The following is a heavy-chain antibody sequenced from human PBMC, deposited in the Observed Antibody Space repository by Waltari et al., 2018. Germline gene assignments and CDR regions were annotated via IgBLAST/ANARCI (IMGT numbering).Heavy chain of an antibody. Sequence: EVQLVESGGGLVQPGGSLSISCAASGFAITTNYMSWVRRIPGKGVGWVAVIYAEGSTYYAESVRGRFTISRDTSKDTVYLQMSSLRPEDTGVYHCTIHWGFFDFWGQGALVTVSS. CDR1: GFAITTNY. J-gene: IGHJ4*02. D-gene: IGHD7-27*01. V-gene: IGHV3-66*02. CDR2: IYAEGST. CDR3: TIHWGFFDF.